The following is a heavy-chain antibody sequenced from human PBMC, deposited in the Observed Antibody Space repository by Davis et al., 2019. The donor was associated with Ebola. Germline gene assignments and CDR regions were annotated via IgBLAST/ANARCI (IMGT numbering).Heavy chain of an antibody. CDR1: GGSISSYY. Sequence: MPSETLSLTCTVSGGSISSYYWSWIRQPPGKGLEWIGYIYYSGSTNYNPSLKSRVTISVDTSKNQFSLKLSSVTAADTAVYYCARSRRIIYGDSGKGYYYYGMDVWGQGTTVTVSS. D-gene: IGHD4-17*01. V-gene: IGHV4-59*12. CDR2: IYYSGST. J-gene: IGHJ6*02. CDR3: ARSRRIIYGDSGKGYYYYGMDV.